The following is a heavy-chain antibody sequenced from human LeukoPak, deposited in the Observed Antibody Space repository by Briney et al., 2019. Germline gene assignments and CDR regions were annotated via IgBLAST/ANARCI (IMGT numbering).Heavy chain of an antibody. CDR3: AIESSSGFDY. Sequence: GGSLRVSWAASGFTFSSYWKSWVRQAPGKGLEWVANIKQDGSEKYYVDSVKGRFTISRDNAKNSLYLQMNSLRAEDTAVYYCAIESSSGFDYWGQGTLVTVSS. J-gene: IGHJ4*02. V-gene: IGHV3-7*01. CDR2: IKQDGSEK. D-gene: IGHD6-6*01. CDR1: GFTFSSYW.